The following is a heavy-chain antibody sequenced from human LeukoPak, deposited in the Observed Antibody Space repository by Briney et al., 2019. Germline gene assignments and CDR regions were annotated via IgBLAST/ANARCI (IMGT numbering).Heavy chain of an antibody. CDR1: GGSISSYY. V-gene: IGHV4-59*12. D-gene: IGHD6-13*01. Sequence: SETLSLTCTVSGGSISSYYWSWIRQPPGKGLEWLGEIYHSGSTNYNPSLKSRVTISVDKSKNQFSLKLNSVTAADTAVYYCARADSSSWRAFDSWGQGTLVTVSS. J-gene: IGHJ4*02. CDR2: IYHSGST. CDR3: ARADSSSWRAFDS.